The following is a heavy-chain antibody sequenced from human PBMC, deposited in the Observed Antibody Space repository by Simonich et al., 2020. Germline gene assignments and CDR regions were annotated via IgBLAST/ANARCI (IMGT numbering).Heavy chain of an antibody. J-gene: IGHJ4*01. CDR3: ARDTSYDGSGSYYCDY. CDR1: GFTFSSYS. CDR2: ISSSSSYI. V-gene: IGHV3-21*01. D-gene: IGHD3-10*01. Sequence: GGGLGKPGGSLRLYCAASGFTFSSYSMNWVRQAPGKGLKWVSSISSSSSYIYYADSVKGRFTISRDNAKNSLYLQMNSLRAEDTAVYYCARDTSYDGSGSYYCDYWDQGTLVTVSS.